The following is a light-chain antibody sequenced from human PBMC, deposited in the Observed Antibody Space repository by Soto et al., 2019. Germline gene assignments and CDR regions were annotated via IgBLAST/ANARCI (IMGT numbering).Light chain of an antibody. Sequence: QSALTQPASVSGSPGQSITMSCTGSNSDVGAYNLVSWYQQNPGKAPKLIIYAVANRPSGVSNRFSGSKSGNTASLTISGLQAEDEADYYCSSYTTSATVIFGGGTKVTVL. CDR1: NSDVGAYNL. CDR2: AVA. J-gene: IGLJ2*01. V-gene: IGLV2-14*03. CDR3: SSYTTSATVI.